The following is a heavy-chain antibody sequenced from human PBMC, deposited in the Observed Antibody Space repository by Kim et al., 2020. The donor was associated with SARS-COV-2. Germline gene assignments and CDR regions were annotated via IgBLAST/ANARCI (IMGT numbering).Heavy chain of an antibody. CDR2: IIPIFGTA. CDR1: GGTFSSYA. J-gene: IGHJ3*02. V-gene: IGHV1-69*13. Sequence: SVKVSCKASGGTFSSYAISWVRQAPGQGLEWMGGIIPIFGTANYAQKFQGRVTITADESTSTAYMELSSLRSEDTAVYYCASQGVYSSHAFDIWGQGTMVTVSS. D-gene: IGHD6-13*01. CDR3: ASQGVYSSHAFDI.